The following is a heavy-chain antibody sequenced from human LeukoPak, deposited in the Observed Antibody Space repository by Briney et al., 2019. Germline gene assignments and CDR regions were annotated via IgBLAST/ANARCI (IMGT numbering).Heavy chain of an antibody. CDR1: GFTFDNYT. V-gene: IGHV3-23*01. D-gene: IGHD4/OR15-4a*01. CDR2: ISVSGDNT. CDR3: ARDTSFNYGAHAMDV. J-gene: IGHJ6*02. Sequence: GGSLRLSCAASGFTFDNYTMNRVRQAPGKGLEWVLGISVSGDNTNYADSEKVRFTISIDSSNNTLYLQLNSLRGEDTAIYYCARDTSFNYGAHAMDVWGQGTTVTVSS.